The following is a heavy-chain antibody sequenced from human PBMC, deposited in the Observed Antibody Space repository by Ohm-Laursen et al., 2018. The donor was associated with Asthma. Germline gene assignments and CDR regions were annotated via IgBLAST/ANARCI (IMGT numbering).Heavy chain of an antibody. CDR1: GFTFSSYA. J-gene: IGHJ6*02. CDR2: IIGSGADT. V-gene: IGHV3-23*01. CDR3: ARETATGSQNIHYYDLDV. D-gene: IGHD2-15*01. Sequence: SLRLSCAASGFTFSSYAMSWVRQAPGKGLECVSAIIGSGADTYYADSAKGRFTISRENAKNSLYLQMNSLRAEDTAVYYCARETATGSQNIHYYDLDVWGQGTTVIVSS.